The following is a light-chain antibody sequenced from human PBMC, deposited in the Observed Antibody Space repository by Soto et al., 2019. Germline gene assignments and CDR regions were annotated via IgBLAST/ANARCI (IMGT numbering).Light chain of an antibody. J-gene: IGLJ2*01. CDR1: SNDVGAFDY. CDR2: EVF. CDR3: SSYTTNNAHV. Sequence: QSALTQHASISASPGQSISISCTGTSNDVGAFDYVSWYQQHPGKAPKLIIFEVFNRPSGVSTRFSGSKSGSTASLTISGLQAEDEADYFCSSYTTNNAHVFGGGTKVTVL. V-gene: IGLV2-14*01.